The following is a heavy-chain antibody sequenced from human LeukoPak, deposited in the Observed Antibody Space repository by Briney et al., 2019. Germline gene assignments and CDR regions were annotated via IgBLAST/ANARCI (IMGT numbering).Heavy chain of an antibody. D-gene: IGHD3-3*01. CDR2: INHSGST. Sequence: PSETRSLTCAVYGGSFRGYYWGWIRKPPGKGLEWIGEINHSGSTNYNPSLKSRATISVDTSKNQFSLKLSSVTAADTAVYYCASLPRITIFGVVRGVDYWGQGTLVTVSS. CDR1: GGSFRGYY. J-gene: IGHJ4*02. V-gene: IGHV4-34*01. CDR3: ASLPRITIFGVVRGVDY.